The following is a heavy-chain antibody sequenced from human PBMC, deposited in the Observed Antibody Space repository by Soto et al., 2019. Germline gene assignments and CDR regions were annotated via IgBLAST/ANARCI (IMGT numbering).Heavy chain of an antibody. D-gene: IGHD5-12*01. CDR3: ARPLKYSGYDPPAFDI. CDR1: GASVTSHD. V-gene: IGHV4-59*02. J-gene: IGHJ3*02. CDR2: IYYSGST. Sequence: PSETLSLTCSFLGASVTSHDSTWFRRSPEKGLEWIGYIYYSGSTNYNPSLKSRVTISVDTSKNQFSLKLSSVTAADTAVYYCARPLKYSGYDPPAFDIWGQGTMVTVSS.